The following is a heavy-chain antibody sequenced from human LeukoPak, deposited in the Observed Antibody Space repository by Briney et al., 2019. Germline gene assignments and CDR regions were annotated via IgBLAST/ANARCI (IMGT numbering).Heavy chain of an antibody. CDR3: ARARLRYFDWLEWFDP. Sequence: SETVSLTCAVYGGSFSGYYWSWIRQPPGKGLEWIGEINHSGSTNYNPSLKSRVTISVDTSKNQFSLKLSSVTAADTAVYYCARARLRYFDWLEWFDPWGQGTLVTVSS. D-gene: IGHD3-9*01. CDR1: GGSFSGYY. J-gene: IGHJ5*02. CDR2: INHSGST. V-gene: IGHV4-34*01.